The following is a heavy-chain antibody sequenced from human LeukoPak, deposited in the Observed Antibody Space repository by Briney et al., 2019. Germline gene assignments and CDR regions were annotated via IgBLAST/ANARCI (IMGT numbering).Heavy chain of an antibody. CDR1: GASISSYY. D-gene: IGHD3-22*01. CDR2: IYTSAIISGNT. J-gene: IGHJ3*02. Sequence: SETLSLTCTVSGASISSYYWSWIRQPPGKGLEWIGRIYTSAIISGNTNYNPSLKSRVTMPVDTSKNQFSLRLRSVTAADTAVYYCARDRYYYDSSGYYSAFDTWGQGTMVTVSS. CDR3: ARDRYYYDSSGYYSAFDT. V-gene: IGHV4-4*07.